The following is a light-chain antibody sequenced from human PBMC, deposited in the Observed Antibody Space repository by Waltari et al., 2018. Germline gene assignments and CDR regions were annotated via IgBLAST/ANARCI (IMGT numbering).Light chain of an antibody. V-gene: IGKV1-5*03. Sequence: DIQMTQSPSTLSASVGDRVTITCRASQRISPWLAWFQHKPGKAPKLRIYKGSILQSGVPSRFSGSGAVTEYTLTISSLQPDDLATYYCQDYNTYTFGQGTKVGIK. CDR3: QDYNTYT. CDR2: KGS. CDR1: QRISPW. J-gene: IGKJ1*01.